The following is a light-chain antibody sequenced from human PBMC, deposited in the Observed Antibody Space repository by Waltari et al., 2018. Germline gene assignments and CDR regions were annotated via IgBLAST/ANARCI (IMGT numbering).Light chain of an antibody. J-gene: IGKJ1*01. V-gene: IGKV1-8*01. CDR1: QDISSY. CDR2: AAS. CDR3: QQYYTYPWT. Sequence: AIRITQSPSSLSASTGDRVTITCLASQDISSYLAWYQQKPGKAPKLLIYAASTLQSGVPSRFSGSGSGTDFTLTISCLQSEDFATYYCQQYYTYPWTFGQGTKVEIK.